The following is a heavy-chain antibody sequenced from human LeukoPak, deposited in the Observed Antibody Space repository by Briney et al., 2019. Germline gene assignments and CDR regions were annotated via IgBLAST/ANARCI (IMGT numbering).Heavy chain of an antibody. CDR3: ARDHWCGGDYYYFDD. CDR1: GGTFSSHT. CDR2: ITPIFGPP. V-gene: IGHV1-69*13. J-gene: IGHJ4*02. Sequence: ASVKVSCKASGGTFSSHTISWVRQAPGQGLEWMGGITPIFGPPNYAQKFQGRVTITADEFTGTAYVELSSLRTEDTAVYYCARDHWCGGDYYYFDDWGQGTLVTVSS. D-gene: IGHD2-21*02.